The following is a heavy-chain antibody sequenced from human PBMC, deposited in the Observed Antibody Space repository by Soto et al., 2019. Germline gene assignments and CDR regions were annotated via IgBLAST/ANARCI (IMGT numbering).Heavy chain of an antibody. CDR3: ARAFSSGSRRSDWYFDL. Sequence: ASVKVSCKASGYTFTSYYMHWVRQAPGQGLEWMGIINPSGGSTSYAQKFQGRVTMTRDTSTSTVYMELSSLRSEDTAVYYCARAFSSGSRRSDWYFDLWGRGTLVTVSS. CDR2: INPSGGST. CDR1: GYTFTSYY. J-gene: IGHJ2*01. V-gene: IGHV1-46*01. D-gene: IGHD3-22*01.